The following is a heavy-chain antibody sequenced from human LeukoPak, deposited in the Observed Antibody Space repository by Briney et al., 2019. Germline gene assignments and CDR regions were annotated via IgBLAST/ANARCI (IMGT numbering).Heavy chain of an antibody. CDR1: GFTFSSYS. J-gene: IGHJ4*02. CDR2: ISSSSSYI. V-gene: IGHV3-21*01. CDR3: ARGDIVVVPAARY. D-gene: IGHD2-2*01. Sequence: GGSLRLSCAASGFTFSSYSMTWFRQAPGKGLEWVSSISSSSSYIYYADSVKGRFAISRDNAKNSLYLQVNSLRAEDTAVYYCARGDIVVVPAARYWGQGTLVTVSS.